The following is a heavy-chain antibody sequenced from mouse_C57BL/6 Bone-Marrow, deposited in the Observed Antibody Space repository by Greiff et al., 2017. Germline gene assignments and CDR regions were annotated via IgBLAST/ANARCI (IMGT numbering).Heavy chain of an antibody. D-gene: IGHD4-1*01. CDR2: ISSGRSTI. CDR3: ATGYDAMDY. V-gene: IGHV5-17*01. J-gene: IGHJ4*01. Sequence: EVKLEESGGGLVKPGGSLKLSCAASGFTFSDYGMHWVRQAPEKGLEWVAYISSGRSTIYYADTVKGRFTISRDNAKNTLFLQMTRLRSEDTAMYYCATGYDAMDYWGQGTSVTVSS. CDR1: GFTFSDYG.